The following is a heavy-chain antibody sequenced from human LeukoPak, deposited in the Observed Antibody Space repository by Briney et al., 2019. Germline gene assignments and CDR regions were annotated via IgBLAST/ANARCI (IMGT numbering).Heavy chain of an antibody. J-gene: IGHJ4*02. V-gene: IGHV1-18*01. D-gene: IGHD6-13*01. CDR3: ARDRQLAPGWDDY. Sequence: GASVKVSCKASGYTFTSYGISWVRQAPGQGLEWMGWISAYNGNTNYAQKLQGRVTMTTDTSTSTAYTELRSLRSDDTAVYYCARDRQLAPGWDDYWGQGTLVTVSS. CDR2: ISAYNGNT. CDR1: GYTFTSYG.